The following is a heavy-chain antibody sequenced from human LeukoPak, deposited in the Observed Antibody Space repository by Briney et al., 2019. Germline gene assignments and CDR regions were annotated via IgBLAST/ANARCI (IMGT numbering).Heavy chain of an antibody. CDR2: INPKSGGT. D-gene: IGHD1-26*01. Sequence: ASVKVSCKASGYTFTNYYMHWVRQAPGLGFEWMGWINPKSGGTSYPQKLQGRLTMTRDTSISTAYMELSRLRSDDTAVYYCVPSANYYYFDYWGQGTLVTVSS. J-gene: IGHJ4*02. CDR1: GYTFTNYY. CDR3: VPSANYYYFDY. V-gene: IGHV1-2*02.